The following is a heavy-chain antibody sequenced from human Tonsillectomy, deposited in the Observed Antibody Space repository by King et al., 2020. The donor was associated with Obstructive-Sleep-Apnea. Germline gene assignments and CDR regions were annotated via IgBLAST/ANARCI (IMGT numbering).Heavy chain of an antibody. J-gene: IGHJ6*02. V-gene: IGHV3-48*04. Sequence: QLVQSGGGLVQPGGSLRLSCAASGFTFGSYSMNWVRQAPGKGLEWVSYITSRSSPIYYAASVKGRFTIARDNAKNSLYLQMNSLRAGDTAVYYCARARPNDGDHDYYYAMDVWGQGTTVTVSS. D-gene: IGHD4-17*01. CDR3: ARARPNDGDHDYYYAMDV. CDR2: ITSRSSPI. CDR1: GFTFGSYS.